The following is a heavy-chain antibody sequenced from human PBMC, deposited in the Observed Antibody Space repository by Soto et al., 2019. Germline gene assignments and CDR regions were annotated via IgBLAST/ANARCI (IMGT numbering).Heavy chain of an antibody. CDR3: AKEENLLLWFGESLPPGMDV. V-gene: IGHV3-30*18. CDR1: GFTFSRYG. Sequence: PGGSLRLSCAASGFTFSRYGMHWVRQAPGKGLEWVAVISYDGSNKYYADSVKGRFTISRDNSKNTLYLQMDSLRAEDTAVYYCAKEENLLLWFGESLPPGMDVWGQGTTVTVSS. D-gene: IGHD3-10*01. CDR2: ISYDGSNK. J-gene: IGHJ6*02.